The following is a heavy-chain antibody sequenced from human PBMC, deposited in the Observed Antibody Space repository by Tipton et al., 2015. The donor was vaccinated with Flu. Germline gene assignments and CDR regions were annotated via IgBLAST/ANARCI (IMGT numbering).Heavy chain of an antibody. J-gene: IGHJ4*02. Sequence: TLSLTCTVSGGSISSGGYYWSWIRQHPGKGLEWIGYIYYSGSTYYNPSLKSRVTISVDTSKNQFSLKLSSVTAADTAVYYCAGARSSSWYGGGVDYWGQGTLVTVSS. CDR3: AGARSSSWYGGGVDY. CDR1: GGSISSGGYY. CDR2: IYYSGST. V-gene: IGHV4-31*03. D-gene: IGHD6-13*01.